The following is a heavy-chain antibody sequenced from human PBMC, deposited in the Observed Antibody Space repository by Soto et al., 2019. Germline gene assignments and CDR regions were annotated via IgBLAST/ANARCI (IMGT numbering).Heavy chain of an antibody. V-gene: IGHV3-15*07. J-gene: IGHJ3*02. CDR2: IKSKTDGGTT. CDR3: TTDYDYVWGSYELGAFDI. CDR1: GFTFSNAW. Sequence: VQLVESGGGLVKPGGSLRLSCAASGFTFSNAWMNWVRQAPGKGLEWVGRIKSKTDGGTTDYAAPVKGRFTISRDDSKNTLYLQMNSLKTEDTAVYYCTTDYDYVWGSYELGAFDIWGQGTMVTVSS. D-gene: IGHD3-16*01.